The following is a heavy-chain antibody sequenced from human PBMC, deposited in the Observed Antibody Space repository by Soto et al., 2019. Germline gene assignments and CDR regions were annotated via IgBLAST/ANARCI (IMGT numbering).Heavy chain of an antibody. CDR1: GGTFSSYA. CDR3: ARVLATTGGSPKLYYYYVMDV. CDR2: IIPIFGTA. J-gene: IGHJ6*02. Sequence: SVKVSCKASGGTFSSYAISWVRQAPGQGLEWMGGIIPIFGTANYAQKFQGRVTITADESTSTAYMELSSLRSEDTAVYYCARVLATTGGSPKLYYYYVMDVWGQGTTVTVSS. V-gene: IGHV1-69*13. D-gene: IGHD4-17*01.